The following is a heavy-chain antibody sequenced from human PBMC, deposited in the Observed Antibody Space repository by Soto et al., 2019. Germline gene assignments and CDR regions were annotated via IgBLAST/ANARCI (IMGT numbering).Heavy chain of an antibody. J-gene: IGHJ3*02. CDR3: AKDFFFSSGWYGGAFDI. V-gene: IGHV1-69*13. Sequence: SVKVSCKASGGTFSSYAISWVRQAPGQGLEWMGGIIPIFGTANYAQKFQGRVTITADESTSTAYMELSSLRAEDTAVYYCAKDFFFSSGWYGGAFDIWGQGTMVTVSS. CDR2: IIPIFGTA. D-gene: IGHD6-19*01. CDR1: GGTFSSYA.